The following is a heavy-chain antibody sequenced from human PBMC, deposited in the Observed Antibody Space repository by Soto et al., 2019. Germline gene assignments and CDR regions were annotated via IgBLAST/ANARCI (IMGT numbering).Heavy chain of an antibody. CDR3: ARDSGYDSSGYSPDAFDI. CDR1: GDSVSSNSAA. D-gene: IGHD3-22*01. J-gene: IGHJ3*02. Sequence: SQTLSLTCVISGDSVSSNSAAWNWIRQSPSRGLDWLGRTYYRSKWYNDYAVSVKSRITINPDTSKNQFSLQLNSVTPEDTAVYYCARDSGYDSSGYSPDAFDIWGQGTMVTVSS. CDR2: TYYRSKWYN. V-gene: IGHV6-1*01.